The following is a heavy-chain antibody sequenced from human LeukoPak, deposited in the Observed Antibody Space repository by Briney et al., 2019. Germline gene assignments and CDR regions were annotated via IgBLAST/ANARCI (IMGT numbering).Heavy chain of an antibody. CDR2: IYTSGST. D-gene: IGHD3-22*01. J-gene: IGHJ3*02. Sequence: SETLSLTCTVSGGSISSYYWSWIRQPPGKGLEWIGYIYTSGSTNYNPSLKSRVTISVDTSKNQFSLKLSSVTAADTAVYYCARRGYYDSSGYYYPHAFDIWGQGTMATVSS. CDR3: ARRGYYDSSGYYYPHAFDI. V-gene: IGHV4-4*09. CDR1: GGSISSYY.